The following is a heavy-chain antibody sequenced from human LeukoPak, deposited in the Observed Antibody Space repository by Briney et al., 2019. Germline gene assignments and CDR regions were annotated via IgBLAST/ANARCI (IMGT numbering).Heavy chain of an antibody. CDR2: ISWNSGSI. D-gene: IGHD4-17*01. CDR1: GFTFDDCA. J-gene: IGHJ3*02. Sequence: GGSLRLSCAASGFTFDDCAMHWVRQAPGKGLEWVSGISWNSGSIGYADSVKGRFTISRDNAKNSLYLQMNSLRAEDTALYYCAKDTQDYGDYGGAFDIWGQGTMVTVSS. CDR3: AKDTQDYGDYGGAFDI. V-gene: IGHV3-9*01.